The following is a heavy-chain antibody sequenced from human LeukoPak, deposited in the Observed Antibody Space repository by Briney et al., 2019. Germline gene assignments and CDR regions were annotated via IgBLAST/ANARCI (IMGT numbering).Heavy chain of an antibody. CDR1: GFTVSSTY. CDR2: ISSSSSYT. V-gene: IGHV3-11*06. CDR3: ARDGYSSSDAFDI. J-gene: IGHJ3*02. Sequence: TGGSLRLSCAASGFTVSSTYMSWVRQAPGKGLEWVSYISSSSSYTNYADSVKGRFTISRDNAKNSLYLQMNSLRAEDTAVYYCARDGYSSSDAFDIWGQGTMVTVSS. D-gene: IGHD6-13*01.